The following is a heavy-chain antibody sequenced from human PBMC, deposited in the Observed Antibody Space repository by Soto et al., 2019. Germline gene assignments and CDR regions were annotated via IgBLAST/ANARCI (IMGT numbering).Heavy chain of an antibody. J-gene: IGHJ4*02. CDR2: ISGSGGST. CDR3: AKDYYDSSGYYGDSFDY. D-gene: IGHD3-22*01. Sequence: PGGSLRLSCAASGFTFSSYAMSWVRQAPGKGLEWVSAISGSGGSTYYADSVKGRFTISRDNSKNTLYLQMNSLRAEDTAVYYCAKDYYDSSGYYGDSFDYWGQGTLVTAPQ. V-gene: IGHV3-23*01. CDR1: GFTFSSYA.